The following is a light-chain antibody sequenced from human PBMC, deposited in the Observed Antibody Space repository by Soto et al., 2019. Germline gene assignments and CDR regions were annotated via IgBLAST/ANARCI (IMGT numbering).Light chain of an antibody. CDR2: GAS. CDR3: HQCYSTPRT. V-gene: IGKV1-39*01. Sequence: DIQMTQSPSSLPASVGDRVTITCRASQSINTYLNWYQQKPGKAPKLLIYGASSLQSGVPGRISGGGSGTDFTLTISSLQPEDYATYYCHQCYSTPRTFGQGTKVEIK. J-gene: IGKJ1*01. CDR1: QSINTY.